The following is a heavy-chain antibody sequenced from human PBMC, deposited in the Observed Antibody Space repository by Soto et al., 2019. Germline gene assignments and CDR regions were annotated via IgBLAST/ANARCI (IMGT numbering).Heavy chain of an antibody. D-gene: IGHD6-13*01. CDR3: ASEASRSWPQFDD. Sequence: ASVKVSCKASGYTFTGYYMHWVRQAPGQGLEWMGWINPNSGGTNYAQKFQGWVTMTRDTSISTAYMELSRLRSDDTAVYYCASEASRSWPQFDDWGQGTLVTVSS. CDR2: INPNSGGT. J-gene: IGHJ4*02. CDR1: GYTFTGYY. V-gene: IGHV1-2*04.